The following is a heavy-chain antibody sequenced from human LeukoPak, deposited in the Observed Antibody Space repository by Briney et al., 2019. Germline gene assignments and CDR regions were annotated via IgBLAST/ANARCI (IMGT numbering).Heavy chain of an antibody. CDR1: GFTVSSNY. CDR3: ARDRDSSGWHSFDY. CDR2: IYSGGST. J-gene: IGHJ4*02. D-gene: IGHD6-19*01. Sequence: PGGSLRLSCAASGFTVSSNYMSWVRQAPGKGLEWVSVIYSGGSTYYADSVKGRFTISRDNSKNTLYLQMNSLRAEDTAVYYCARDRDSSGWHSFDYWGQGTLVTVSS. V-gene: IGHV3-66*01.